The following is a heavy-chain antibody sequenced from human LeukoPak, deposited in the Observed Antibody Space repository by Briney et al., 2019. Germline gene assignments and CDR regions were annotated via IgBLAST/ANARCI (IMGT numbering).Heavy chain of an antibody. CDR2: ISSTGETR. CDR1: GFTFSDYY. V-gene: IGHV3-11*01. D-gene: IGHD3-9*01. CDR3: ARAGNYYGTPNDY. J-gene: IGHJ4*02. Sequence: PGGSLRLSCAASGFTFSDYYMSWIRQTPGKGLEWVSFISSTGETRHYADSVKGRFSISRDNARNSLYLQMNSLRAEDTAVYYCARAGNYYGTPNDYWGQGTLVTVSS.